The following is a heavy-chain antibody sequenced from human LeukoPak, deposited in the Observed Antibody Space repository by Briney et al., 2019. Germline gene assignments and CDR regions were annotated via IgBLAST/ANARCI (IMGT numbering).Heavy chain of an antibody. D-gene: IGHD6-13*01. Sequence: SVKVSRKASGGTFSSYAISWVRQAPGQGLEWMGGIIPIFGTANYAQKFQGRVTITTDESTSTAYMELSSLRSEDTAVYYCAITPRIAAAGFPFDYWGQGTLVTVSS. V-gene: IGHV1-69*05. CDR1: GGTFSSYA. J-gene: IGHJ4*02. CDR3: AITPRIAAAGFPFDY. CDR2: IIPIFGTA.